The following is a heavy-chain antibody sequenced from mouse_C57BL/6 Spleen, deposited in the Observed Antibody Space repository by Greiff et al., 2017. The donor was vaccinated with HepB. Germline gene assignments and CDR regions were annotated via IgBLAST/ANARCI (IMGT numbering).Heavy chain of an antibody. J-gene: IGHJ1*01. CDR3: ARIANWDYGRYFDV. D-gene: IGHD4-1*01. Sequence: QVTLKESGPGILQPSQPLSLTCSFSGFSLSTFGMGVGWIRQPSGKGLVWLAHIWWDDDKYYNPALKSRLTISKDTSKNQVFLKIANGDTADTATYYCARIANWDYGRYFDVWGAGTTVTVSS. CDR1: GFSLSTFGMG. V-gene: IGHV8-8*01. CDR2: IWWDDDK.